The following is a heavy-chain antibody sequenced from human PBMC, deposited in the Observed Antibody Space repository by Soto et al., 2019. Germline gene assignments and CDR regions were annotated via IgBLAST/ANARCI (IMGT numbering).Heavy chain of an antibody. D-gene: IGHD2-15*01. V-gene: IGHV3-30-3*01. CDR1: GFTFSSYA. CDR3: ARDVESGSSQYYYYYYGMDV. CDR2: ISYDGSNK. Sequence: PGGSLRLSCAASGFTFSSYAMHWVRQATGKGLEWVAVISYDGSNKYYADSVKGRFTISRDNSKNTLYLQMNSLRAEDTAVYYCARDVESGSSQYYYYYYGMDVWGQGTTVTVSS. J-gene: IGHJ6*02.